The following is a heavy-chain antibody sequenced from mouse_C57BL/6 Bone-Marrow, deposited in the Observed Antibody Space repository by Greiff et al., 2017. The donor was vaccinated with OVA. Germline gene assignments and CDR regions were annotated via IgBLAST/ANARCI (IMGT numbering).Heavy chain of an antibody. CDR2: IDPENGDT. D-gene: IGHD1-1*01. J-gene: IGHJ3*01. Sequence: EVQLQQSGAELVRPGASVKLSCTASGFNIKDDYMHWVKQRPEPGLEWIGWIDPENGDTEYASKFQGKATITADTSSNTAYLQLSSLTSEDTAVYYCTPYYYGSSYDAYWGQGTLVTVSA. CDR1: GFNIKDDY. CDR3: TPYYYGSSYDAY. V-gene: IGHV14-4*01.